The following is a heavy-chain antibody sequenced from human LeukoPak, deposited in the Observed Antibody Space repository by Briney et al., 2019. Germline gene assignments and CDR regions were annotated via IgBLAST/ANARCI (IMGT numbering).Heavy chain of an antibody. V-gene: IGHV3-53*01. CDR1: GFTVSSNY. Sequence: PGGSLTLSCAASGFTVSSNYMSWVRQAPGKGLEWVSVIYSGGSTYCEDSVKGRFTMSGDNSKNTLYLQMNSLKAEDTAVYYCARDRRCGGSRHQFEPWGQGTLVTVS. CDR2: IYSGGST. J-gene: IGHJ5*02. CDR3: ARDRRCGGSRHQFEP. D-gene: IGHD2-15*01.